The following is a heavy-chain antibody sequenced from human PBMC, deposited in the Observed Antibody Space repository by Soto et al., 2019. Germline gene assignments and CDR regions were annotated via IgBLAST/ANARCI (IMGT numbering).Heavy chain of an antibody. J-gene: IGHJ4*02. V-gene: IGHV3-23*01. CDR3: AKADYSYSWAPGDY. CDR2: ISGSGDTT. CDR1: RLTFSSYA. Sequence: EVQVLESGGGLIQPGGSLRLSCVISRLTFSSYALNWVRQAPGEGLEWVSSISGSGDTTYYADSVKGRFTISRDNSKNTLYLQMNSLRVEDTALDYCAKADYSYSWAPGDYWGQGTLVTVSS. D-gene: IGHD6-13*01.